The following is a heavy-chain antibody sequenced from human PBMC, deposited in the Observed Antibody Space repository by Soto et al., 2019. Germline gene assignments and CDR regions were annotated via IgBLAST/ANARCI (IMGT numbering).Heavy chain of an antibody. CDR2: ISGSGGST. CDR3: AKTPRGTGGYYYYYMDV. J-gene: IGHJ6*03. V-gene: IGHV3-23*01. CDR1: GFTFSSYA. Sequence: EVQLLESGGGLVQPGGSLRLSCAASGFTFSSYAMSWVRQAPGKGLEWVSAISGSGGSTYYADSVKGRFTISRDNSKNTLYLQRNSLRAEDTAVYYCAKTPRGTGGYYYYYMDVWGKGTTVTVSS.